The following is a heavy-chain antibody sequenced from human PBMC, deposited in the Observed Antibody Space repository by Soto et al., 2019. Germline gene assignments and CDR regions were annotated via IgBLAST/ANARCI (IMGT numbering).Heavy chain of an antibody. CDR2: IIPILGIA. J-gene: IGHJ3*02. CDR3: ARDRGYDSSGYSPWAFDI. CDR1: GYTFTSYG. D-gene: IGHD3-22*01. Sequence: SLKVSCKASGYTFTSYGISWVRQALGQGLEWMGRIIPILGIANYAQKFQGRVTITADKSTSTAYMELSSLRSEDTAVYYCARDRGYDSSGYSPWAFDIWG. V-gene: IGHV1-69*04.